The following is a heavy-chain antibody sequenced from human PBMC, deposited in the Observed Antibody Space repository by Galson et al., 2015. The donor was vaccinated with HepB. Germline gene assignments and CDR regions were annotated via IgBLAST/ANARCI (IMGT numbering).Heavy chain of an antibody. Sequence: SVKVSCKASGGTFSSYTISWVRQAPGQGLEWMGRIIPILGIANYAQKFQGRVTITADKSTSTAYMELSSLRSEDTAVYYCASPGYSGYDYDYYGMDVWGQGTTVTVSS. CDR3: ASPGYSGYDYDYYGMDV. J-gene: IGHJ6*02. CDR2: IIPILGIA. D-gene: IGHD5-12*01. V-gene: IGHV1-69*02. CDR1: GGTFSSYT.